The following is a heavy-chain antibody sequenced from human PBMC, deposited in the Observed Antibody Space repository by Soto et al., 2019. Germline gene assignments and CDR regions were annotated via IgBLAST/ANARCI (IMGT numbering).Heavy chain of an antibody. CDR3: VSQRTTVLTQAYFDY. D-gene: IGHD4-17*01. Sequence: SETLSLTCTVSGGSVTNSSYYWGWIRQSPGKGLEWIGSVYYRGRSYSKSSVKSRVTISVDTSKNQFSLNFNSVTASDTALYYCVSQRTTVLTQAYFDYWGPGALVTSPQ. CDR2: VYYRGRS. CDR1: GGSVTNSSYY. J-gene: IGHJ4*02. V-gene: IGHV4-39*01.